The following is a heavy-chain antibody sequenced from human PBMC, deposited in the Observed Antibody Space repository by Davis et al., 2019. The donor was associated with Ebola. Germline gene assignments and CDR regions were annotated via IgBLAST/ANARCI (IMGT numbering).Heavy chain of an antibody. J-gene: IGHJ4*02. CDR3: ARQGGYSSSWYYFDY. Sequence: GESLKTSCKGSGYSFTSYWIGWVRQLPGKGLEWMGIIYPGDSDTRYSPSFQGQVTISADKSISTAYLQWSSLKASDTAMYYCARQGGYSSSWYYFDYWGQGTLVTVSS. V-gene: IGHV5-51*01. CDR1: GYSFTSYW. D-gene: IGHD6-13*01. CDR2: IYPGDSDT.